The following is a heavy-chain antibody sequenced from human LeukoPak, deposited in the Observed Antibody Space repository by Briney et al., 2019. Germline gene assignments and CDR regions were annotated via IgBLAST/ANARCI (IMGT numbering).Heavy chain of an antibody. CDR1: GGSISSSSYY. CDR2: IYYSGST. Sequence: PSETLSLTCTVSGGSISSSSYYWGWIRQPPGKGLEWIGSIYYSGSTYYNPSLKSRVTISVDTSKNQFSLKLSSVTAADTAVYYCARGRSLWFGELCYFDYWGQGTLVTVSS. D-gene: IGHD3-10*01. J-gene: IGHJ4*02. V-gene: IGHV4-39*07. CDR3: ARGRSLWFGELCYFDY.